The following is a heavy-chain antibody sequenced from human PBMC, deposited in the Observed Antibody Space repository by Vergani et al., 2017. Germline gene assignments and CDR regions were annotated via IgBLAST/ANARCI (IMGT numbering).Heavy chain of an antibody. V-gene: IGHV3-21*02. J-gene: IGHJ2*01. Sequence: EVQLLESGGGLVQPGGSLRLTCAASEFTFSNYAMNWVRQAPGKGLEWVSSISSSSSYIHYSDSLKGRFTISRDNAKSSLYLQMNSLRAEDTAVYYCVRLPRGPWKFDLWGRGTLITVAS. CDR2: ISSSSSYI. CDR3: VRLPRGPWKFDL. CDR1: EFTFSNYA.